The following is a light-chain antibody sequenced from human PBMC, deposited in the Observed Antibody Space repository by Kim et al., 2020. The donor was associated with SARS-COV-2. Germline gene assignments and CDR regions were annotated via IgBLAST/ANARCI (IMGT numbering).Light chain of an antibody. V-gene: IGKV1-12*01. CDR1: QPISNW. J-gene: IGKJ4*01. CDR2: AAS. Sequence: ASIGDRVTITCRASQPISNWLAWYQQKPGKAPNLLIYAASTLESGVPSRFSGSGSGTDFTLTISSLQPEDFATYYCQQANSFPLTFGGGTKVDIK. CDR3: QQANSFPLT.